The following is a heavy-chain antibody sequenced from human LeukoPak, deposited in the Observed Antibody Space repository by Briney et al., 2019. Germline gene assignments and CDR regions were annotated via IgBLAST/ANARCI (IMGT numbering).Heavy chain of an antibody. CDR3: ARASPDRAFDI. CDR2: MSTSGST. CDR1: GGSISSYY. J-gene: IGHJ3*02. D-gene: IGHD3-22*01. Sequence: SETLSLTCTVSGGSISSYYWSWIRQPPGKGLEWIGHMSTSGSTKYNPSLKSRVTMSVDRSKNQFSLKLSSVTAADTAVYYCARASPDRAFDIWGQGTMVTVSS. V-gene: IGHV4-4*07.